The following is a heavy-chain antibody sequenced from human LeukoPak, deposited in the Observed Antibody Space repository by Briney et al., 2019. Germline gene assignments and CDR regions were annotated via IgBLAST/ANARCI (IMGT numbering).Heavy chain of an antibody. D-gene: IGHD4-17*01. J-gene: IGHJ5*02. CDR3: AKPVTVTRVYNCFDL. Sequence: GGSLRLSCAASGFTFSSYAMSWVRQAPGKGLKWVSDISGSGGSTNYADSVKGRFTISRDNSKNTLYLQMNSLRAEDTAVYYCAKPVTVTRVYNCFDLWGQGTLVTVSS. V-gene: IGHV3-23*01. CDR2: ISGSGGST. CDR1: GFTFSSYA.